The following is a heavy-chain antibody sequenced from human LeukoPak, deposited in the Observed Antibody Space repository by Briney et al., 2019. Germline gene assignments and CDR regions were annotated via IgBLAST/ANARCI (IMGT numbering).Heavy chain of an antibody. Sequence: PGGSLRLSCAASGFTSSSYAMSWVRQAPGKGLEWVSGISGSGDSTYYADSVKGRFTISRDNSKNTLYLQMNSLRAEDTAVYYCAKAQSVVAGPQDCWGQGTLVAVSS. CDR1: GFTSSSYA. D-gene: IGHD6-19*01. CDR3: AKAQSVVAGPQDC. V-gene: IGHV3-23*01. J-gene: IGHJ4*02. CDR2: ISGSGDST.